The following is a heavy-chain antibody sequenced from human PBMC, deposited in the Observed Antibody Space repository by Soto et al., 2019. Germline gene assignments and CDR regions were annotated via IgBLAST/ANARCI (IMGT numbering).Heavy chain of an antibody. CDR3: ARLYDFWSGYYLKYFDY. D-gene: IGHD3-3*01. Sequence: SETLSLTCTVSGGSISSGGYYWSWIRQHPGKGLEWIGYIYYSGSTYYNPSLKSRVTISVDTSKNQFSLKLSSVTAADTAVYYCARLYDFWSGYYLKYFDYWGQGILVTVSS. V-gene: IGHV4-31*03. CDR1: GGSISSGGYY. J-gene: IGHJ4*02. CDR2: IYYSGST.